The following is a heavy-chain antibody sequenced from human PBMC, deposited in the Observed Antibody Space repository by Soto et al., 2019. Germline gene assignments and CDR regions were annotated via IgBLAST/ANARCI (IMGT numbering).Heavy chain of an antibody. CDR3: ARATTVTPLPFFQH. Sequence: ASVKVSCKASGYTFTSYDINWVRQATGQGLEWMGWMNPNSGNTGYAQKFRGRVTMTRNTSISTAYMELSSLRSEDTAVYYCARATTVTPLPFFQHWGQGTLVTVSS. CDR2: MNPNSGNT. V-gene: IGHV1-8*01. J-gene: IGHJ1*01. CDR1: GYTFTSYD. D-gene: IGHD4-17*01.